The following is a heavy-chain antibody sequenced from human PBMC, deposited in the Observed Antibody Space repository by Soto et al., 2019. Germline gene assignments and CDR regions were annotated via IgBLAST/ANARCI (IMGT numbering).Heavy chain of an antibody. V-gene: IGHV1-69*12. CDR1: GGTFSSYA. Sequence: QVQLVQSGAEVKKPGSSVKVSCKASGGTFSSYAISWVRQAPGQGLEWMGGFIPIFGTANYAQKFQGRVTITADESTSTAYMELSSLRSEHTAVYYCARAFSGFRKMENGAFDIWGQGTMVTVSS. D-gene: IGHD5-12*01. J-gene: IGHJ3*02. CDR2: FIPIFGTA. CDR3: ARAFSGFRKMENGAFDI.